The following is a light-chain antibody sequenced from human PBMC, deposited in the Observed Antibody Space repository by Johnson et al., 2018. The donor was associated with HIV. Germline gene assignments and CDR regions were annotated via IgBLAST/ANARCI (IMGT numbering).Light chain of an antibody. Sequence: QSVLTQPPSVSAAPGQKVTISCSGSSSNIGNNYVSWYQQFPGAAPKLLIYENDKRPSGIPDRFSGSKSGTSATLGITGLQTGDEADYYCATWDSSRSVGLYVFGTGTKVTVL. J-gene: IGLJ1*01. CDR3: ATWDSSRSVGLYV. CDR2: END. V-gene: IGLV1-51*01. CDR1: SSNIGNNY.